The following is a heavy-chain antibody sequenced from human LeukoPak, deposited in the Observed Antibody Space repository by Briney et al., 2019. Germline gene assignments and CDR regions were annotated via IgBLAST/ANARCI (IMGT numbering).Heavy chain of an antibody. V-gene: IGHV3-23*01. CDR1: GLTFNTYA. Sequence: PGGSLRLSCAASGLTFNTYAMTWVRQAPGKGLEWVSTINGGDGTTYSADSVKGRFILSRGNSKNTVDLQLNSLRVEDTAIYFCARGLYYGSGSYSKYFDSWGQGTLVTVSS. D-gene: IGHD3-10*01. J-gene: IGHJ4*02. CDR3: ARGLYYGSGSYSKYFDS. CDR2: INGGDGTT.